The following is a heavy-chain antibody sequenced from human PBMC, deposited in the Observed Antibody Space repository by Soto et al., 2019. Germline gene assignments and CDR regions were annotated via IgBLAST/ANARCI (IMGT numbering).Heavy chain of an antibody. J-gene: IGHJ4*02. V-gene: IGHV1-18*01. CDR3: APHILYTGVPSDS. Sequence: QVQLVQSGAEVREPGASVKVSCKASGDTFTNYGVSWVRQAPGQGLEWMGWIGGYKGHTKYAQNLQGRVTLTTDTSTSTAYMELRSLRSDDTAVYYCAPHILYTGVPSDSWGQGTLVTVSS. CDR1: GDTFTNYG. D-gene: IGHD2-15*01. CDR2: IGGYKGHT.